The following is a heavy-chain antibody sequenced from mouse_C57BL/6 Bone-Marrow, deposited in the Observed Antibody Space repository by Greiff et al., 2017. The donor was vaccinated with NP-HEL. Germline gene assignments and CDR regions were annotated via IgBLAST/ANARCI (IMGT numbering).Heavy chain of an antibody. CDR3: ARESYYGSSYRYFDY. Sequence: QVQLQQSGAELVKPGASVKLSCKASGYTFTSYWMHWVKQRPGQGLEWIGMIHPNSGSTNYNEKFKSKATLTVDKSSSTAYMQLSSLTSEDSAVYYCARESYYGSSYRYFDYWGQGTTLTVSS. J-gene: IGHJ2*01. CDR2: IHPNSGST. D-gene: IGHD1-1*01. CDR1: GYTFTSYW. V-gene: IGHV1-64*01.